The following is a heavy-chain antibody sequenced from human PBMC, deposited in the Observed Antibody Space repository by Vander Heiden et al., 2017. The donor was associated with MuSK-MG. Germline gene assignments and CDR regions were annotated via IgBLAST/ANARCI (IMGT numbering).Heavy chain of an antibody. J-gene: IGHJ4*02. CDR3: TRINGNFMEPFDY. CDR2: VNPAGGST. CDR1: GYTFTDYY. V-gene: IGHV1-46*01. Sequence: QVHLVQSGAEVKEPGASVQVSCKASGYTFTDYYVHWVRQAPGQVLEWMGVVNPAGGSTHYAQKFEDRVAMTRDVSTSTVFLDLSSLRSEDTALYYCTRINGNFMEPFDYWGQGTLIIVSS. D-gene: IGHD1-1*01.